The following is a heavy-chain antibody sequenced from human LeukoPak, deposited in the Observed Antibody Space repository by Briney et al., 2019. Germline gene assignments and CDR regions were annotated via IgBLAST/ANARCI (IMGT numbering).Heavy chain of an antibody. Sequence: GGSLRLSCAASGFTFSSYSMNWVRQPPGKGLEWVASISSSGSYIYYADAVKGRFSISRESAKNSLYLEMKSLRAEDTAGYYCARGPQFCSRASCYGYYFDYSGPGTLVTVSS. CDR2: ISSSGSYI. V-gene: IGHV3-21*01. D-gene: IGHD2-15*01. J-gene: IGHJ4*02. CDR3: ARGPQFCSRASCYGYYFDY. CDR1: GFTFSSYS.